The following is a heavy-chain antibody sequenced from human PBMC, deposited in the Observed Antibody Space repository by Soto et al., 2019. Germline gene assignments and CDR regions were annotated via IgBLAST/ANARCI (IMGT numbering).Heavy chain of an antibody. J-gene: IGHJ4*02. D-gene: IGHD3-10*01. V-gene: IGHV1-69*08. CDR2: IIPILGIA. Sequence: QVQLVQSGAEVKKPGSSVKVSCKASGGTFSSYTISWVRQAPGQGLEWMGRIIPILGIANYAQKFQGRVTITADKSTSTAYMELSSLRSEDTAVYYCARDRGDYYGSGSYYPEDHFDYCFQGTLVTVS. CDR3: ARDRGDYYGSGSYYPEDHFDY. CDR1: GGTFSSYT.